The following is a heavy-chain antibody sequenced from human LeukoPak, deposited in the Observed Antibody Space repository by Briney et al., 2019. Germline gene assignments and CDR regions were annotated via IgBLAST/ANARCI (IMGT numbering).Heavy chain of an antibody. D-gene: IGHD2-2*01. Sequence: PGGSLRLSCAASGFSLSSHWMHWVRQAPGKGLVWVSRINSDGRTTSYADSVKGRFTISRDNAKNTLYLQMNSLRAEDTAVYYCARPHYYCSSTSCPFDYWGQGTLVTVSS. CDR2: INSDGRTT. J-gene: IGHJ4*02. CDR1: GFSLSSHW. V-gene: IGHV3-74*01. CDR3: ARPHYYCSSTSCPFDY.